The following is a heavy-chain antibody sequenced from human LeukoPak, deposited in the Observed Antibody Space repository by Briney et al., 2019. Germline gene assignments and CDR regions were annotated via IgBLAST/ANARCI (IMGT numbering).Heavy chain of an antibody. CDR3: ARIVCSSTSCYTSYFDY. V-gene: IGHV4-59*01. CDR1: GDSISSYF. D-gene: IGHD2-2*02. Sequence: SETLSLTCTVSGDSISSYFWSWIRQSPGKGLEWIGYTHYSGSTSYNPSLTSRVTISLDTSKNQFYLKLSSVTASDTAFYYCARIVCSSTSCYTSYFDYWGQGTLVTVSS. J-gene: IGHJ4*02. CDR2: THYSGST.